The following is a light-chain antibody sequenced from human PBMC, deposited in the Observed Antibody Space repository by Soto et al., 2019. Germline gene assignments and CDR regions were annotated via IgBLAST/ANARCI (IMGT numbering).Light chain of an antibody. CDR1: QAFGSAY. CDR2: DAS. J-gene: IGKJ2*01. Sequence: ESVLTQSQGTLSVSPGERVTLSCRASQAFGSAYFAWYQQKPGQSPRLLLYDASSRAPGIPDRFSGSGSGAAFSPLTSRLEPADDAVSHCQQFGTSPFFTFGQGTKVEIK. V-gene: IGKV3-20*01. CDR3: QQFGTSPFFT.